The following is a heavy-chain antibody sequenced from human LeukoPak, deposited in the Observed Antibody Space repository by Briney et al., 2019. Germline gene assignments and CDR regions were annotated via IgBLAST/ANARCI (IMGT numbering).Heavy chain of an antibody. CDR2: INHSGST. V-gene: IGHV4-34*01. D-gene: IGHD3-10*01. Sequence: SETLSLTCAVYGGSFSGYYWSWIRQPPRKGLEWIGEINHSGSTNYNPSLKSRVTISVDTSKNQFSLKLSSVTGADTAVYYCARPITMVRGVIPPDAFDIWGQGTMVTVSS. J-gene: IGHJ3*02. CDR3: ARPITMVRGVIPPDAFDI. CDR1: GGSFSGYY.